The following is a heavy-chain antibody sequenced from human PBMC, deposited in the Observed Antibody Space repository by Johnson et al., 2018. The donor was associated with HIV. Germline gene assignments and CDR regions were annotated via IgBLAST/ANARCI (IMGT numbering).Heavy chain of an antibody. CDR1: GFTFSSYA. J-gene: IGHJ3*02. D-gene: IGHD1-26*01. CDR3: ARVRRSGTYYVDAFDI. V-gene: IGHV3-30*04. CDR2: IWYDGSNK. Sequence: QVQLVESGGGVVQPGRSLRLSCAASGFTFSSYAMHWVRQAPGKALEWVAIIWYDGSNKYYADSVKGRFTISRDNSKNTLYLQMNSLRAEDTAVYYCARVRRSGTYYVDAFDIWGQGTMVTVSS.